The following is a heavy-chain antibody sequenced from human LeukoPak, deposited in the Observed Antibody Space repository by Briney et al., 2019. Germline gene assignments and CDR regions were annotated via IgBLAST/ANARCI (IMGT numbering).Heavy chain of an antibody. D-gene: IGHD6-19*01. Sequence: SETLSLTCTVSGGSISSYYWSWIRQPPGKGLEWIGYIYYSGSTNYNPSLKSRVTISVDTSKNQFSLKLSSVTAADTAVYYCARHSSGWYGLDYWGQGTLVTVSS. V-gene: IGHV4-59*08. J-gene: IGHJ4*02. CDR2: IYYSGST. CDR1: GGSISSYY. CDR3: ARHSSGWYGLDY.